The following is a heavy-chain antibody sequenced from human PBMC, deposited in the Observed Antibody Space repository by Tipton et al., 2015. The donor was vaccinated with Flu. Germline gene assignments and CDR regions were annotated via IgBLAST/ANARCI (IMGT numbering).Heavy chain of an antibody. D-gene: IGHD3-22*01. J-gene: IGHJ6*02. CDR2: ISSSSSYI. CDR1: GFTFSSYS. CDR3: ARDTSYDSSGYYYDGFAYYYYYGMDV. Sequence: SLRLSCAASGFTFSSYSMNWVRQAPGKGLEWVSSISSSSSYIYYADSVKGRFTISRDNAKNSLYLQMNSLRAEDTAVYYCARDTSYDSSGYYYDGFAYYYYYGMDVWGQGTTVTVSS. V-gene: IGHV3-21*01.